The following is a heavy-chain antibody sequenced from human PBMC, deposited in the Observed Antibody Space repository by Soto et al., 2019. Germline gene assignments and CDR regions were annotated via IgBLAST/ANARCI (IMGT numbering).Heavy chain of an antibody. CDR2: ISSSSSYI. V-gene: IGHV3-21*01. CDR1: GFTFSRYS. Sequence: PGGSLRLSCAASGFTFSRYSMNWVRQAPGKGLEWVSSISSSSSYIYYADSVKGRFTISRDNVKNSLYLQMNSLRAEDTAVYYCARDGLIHRRPFDIWGQGTMVTVSS. D-gene: IGHD3-16*01. J-gene: IGHJ3*02. CDR3: ARDGLIHRRPFDI.